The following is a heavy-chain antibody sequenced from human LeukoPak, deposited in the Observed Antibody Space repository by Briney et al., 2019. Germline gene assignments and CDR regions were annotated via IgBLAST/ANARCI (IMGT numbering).Heavy chain of an antibody. D-gene: IGHD1-7*01. V-gene: IGHV3-21*01. CDR1: GFTFSSYS. Sequence: GGSLRLSCAASGFTFSSYSMNWVRQAPGKGLEWVSSISSSSSYIYYAYSVKGRFTISRDNAKNSLYLQMNSLRAEDRAVYYCWRSMGVTGTFSHYFDYWGQGTLVTVSS. CDR2: ISSSSSYI. CDR3: WRSMGVTGTFSHYFDY. J-gene: IGHJ4*02.